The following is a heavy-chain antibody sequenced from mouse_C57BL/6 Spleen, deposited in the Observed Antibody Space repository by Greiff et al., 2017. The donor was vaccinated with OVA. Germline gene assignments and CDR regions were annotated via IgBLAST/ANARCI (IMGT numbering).Heavy chain of an antibody. CDR1: GYTFTSYD. J-gene: IGHJ1*03. V-gene: IGHV1-85*01. D-gene: IGHD1-1*01. CDR3: ARGGFSTTVGGYFDV. CDR2: IYPRDGST. Sequence: QVQLQQSGPELVKPGASVKLSCKASGYTFTSYDINWVKQRPGQGLEWIGWIYPRDGSTKYNEKFKGKATLTVATSSSTAYMELHSLTSEDSAVYCCARGGFSTTVGGYFDVWGTGTTVTVSS.